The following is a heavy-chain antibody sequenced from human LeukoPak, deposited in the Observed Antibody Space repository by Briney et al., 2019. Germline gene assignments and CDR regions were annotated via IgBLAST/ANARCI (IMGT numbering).Heavy chain of an antibody. CDR3: ARGGHYYYYMVV. V-gene: IGHV4-59*01. CDR2: IYYSGST. D-gene: IGHD3-16*01. CDR1: GGSISSYY. Sequence: PSETLSLTCTVSGGSISSYYWSWIRQPPGKGREGIGYIYYSGSTNYNPSLKRRVTISVDTSKNQFSLKLSSVTAADTAVYYCARGGHYYYYMVVWGKGTTVTVSS. J-gene: IGHJ6*03.